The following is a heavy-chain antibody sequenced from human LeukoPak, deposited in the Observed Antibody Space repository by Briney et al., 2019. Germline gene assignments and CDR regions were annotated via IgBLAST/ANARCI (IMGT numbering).Heavy chain of an antibody. CDR1: GYTFTGYY. CDR2: INPNTGGT. V-gene: IGHV1-2*02. Sequence: ASVKVSCKTSGYTFTGYYVHWVRQTPGQGLEWMGWINPNTGGTNYAQNFQGMVTMTRDTSIYTAYMELSSLTSDDTAVYFCARHHPGYDLTGYYLGYWGQGTLVTVSS. CDR3: ARHHPGYDLTGYYLGY. D-gene: IGHD3-9*01. J-gene: IGHJ4*02.